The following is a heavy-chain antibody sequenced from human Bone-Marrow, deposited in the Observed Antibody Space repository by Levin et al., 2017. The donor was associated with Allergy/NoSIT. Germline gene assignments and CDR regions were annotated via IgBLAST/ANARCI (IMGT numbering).Heavy chain of an antibody. V-gene: IGHV3-66*01. CDR1: GFTVSSNY. J-gene: IGHJ6*02. D-gene: IGHD6-13*01. CDR3: ARDIGSSWSGYYYYGMDV. CDR2: IYSGGST. Sequence: GGSLRLSCAASGFTVSSNYMSWVRQAPGKGLEWVSVIYSGGSTYYADSVKGRFTISRDNSKNTLYLQMNSLRAEDTAVYYCARDIGSSWSGYYYYGMDVWGQGTTVTVSS.